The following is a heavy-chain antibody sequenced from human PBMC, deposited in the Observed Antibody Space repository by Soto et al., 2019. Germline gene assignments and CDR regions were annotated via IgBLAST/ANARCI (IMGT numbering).Heavy chain of an antibody. V-gene: IGHV4-39*01. CDR3: ARHQTAGTTYDY. Sequence: KASETLSLTCTVSGGSISSSYYWGWIRQPPGKGLEWIGSFYYSGSTYYNPSLKSRVTISVDTSKNQFSLKLRSVAAADTAVYYCARHQTAGTTYDYWGQGTLVTVSS. CDR2: FYYSGST. J-gene: IGHJ4*02. D-gene: IGHD1-1*01. CDR1: GGSISSSYY.